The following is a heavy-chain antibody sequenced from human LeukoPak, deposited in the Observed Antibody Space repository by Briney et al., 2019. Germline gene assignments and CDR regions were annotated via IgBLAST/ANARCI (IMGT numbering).Heavy chain of an antibody. J-gene: IGHJ6*03. CDR1: GGSFSGYS. Sequence: ASETLSLTCAVYGGSFSGYSWTWIRQPPGKGLEWIGEFNHSGSTNYNPSLKSRVTISVDTSKNQFSLKLTSVTAADTAVYYCARRAVDNSYYYYMDVWGKGTTVTVSS. V-gene: IGHV4-34*01. D-gene: IGHD6-19*01. CDR3: ARRAVDNSYYYYMDV. CDR2: FNHSGST.